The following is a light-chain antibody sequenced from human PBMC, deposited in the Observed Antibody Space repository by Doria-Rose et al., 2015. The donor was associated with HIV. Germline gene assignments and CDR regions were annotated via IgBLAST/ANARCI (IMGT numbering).Light chain of an antibody. CDR2: DAS. CDR3: QQYGTSRGT. CDR1: QRVKSSY. J-gene: IGKJ5*01. Sequence: TQSPGTLSLSPGERATLSCRASQRVKSSYLAWYQQKPGQAPRLLIYDASTSATGIPDRFSDSASETDFTLTISRLEPEDVAVYYCQQYGTSRGTFGQGTRLEIK. V-gene: IGKV3-20*01.